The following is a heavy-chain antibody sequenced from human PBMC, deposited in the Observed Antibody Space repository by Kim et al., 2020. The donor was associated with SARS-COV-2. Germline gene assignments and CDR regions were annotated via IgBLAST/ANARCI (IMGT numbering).Heavy chain of an antibody. D-gene: IGHD3-10*01. CDR1: GGSFSGYY. CDR3: ARVYGSGSYYYPGGFDP. V-gene: IGHV4-34*01. CDR2: INHSGST. Sequence: SETLSLTCAVYGGSFSGYYWSWIRQPPGKGLEWIGEINHSGSTKYNPSLKSRVTISVDTSKNQFSLKLSSVTAADTAVYYCARVYGSGSYYYPGGFDPWGQGTLVTVSS. J-gene: IGHJ5*02.